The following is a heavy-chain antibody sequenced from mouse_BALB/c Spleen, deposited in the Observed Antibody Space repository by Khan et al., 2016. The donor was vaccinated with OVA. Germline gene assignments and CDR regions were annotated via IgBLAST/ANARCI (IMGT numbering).Heavy chain of an antibody. J-gene: IGHJ3*01. V-gene: IGHV3-2*02. Sequence: EVQLQESGPGLVKPSQSLSLTCTVTGYSITSDYAWNWIRQFPGNKLEWMGYISYSGSTSYTPSLKSRISITRDTSKNQLVLQLNSVPTEDTATYYCTGGRAYWGQGTLVTVSA. CDR1: GYSITSDYA. CDR2: ISYSGST. D-gene: IGHD3-3*01. CDR3: TGGRAY.